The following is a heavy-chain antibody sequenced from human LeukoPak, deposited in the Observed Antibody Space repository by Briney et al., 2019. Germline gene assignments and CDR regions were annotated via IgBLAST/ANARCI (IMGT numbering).Heavy chain of an antibody. CDR2: IYYSGSS. Sequence: SETLSPTCTVSGGSINNGGYYWSWIRQHPGKGLEWIGYIYYSGSSYYNPSLRSRVTISVDTSKNHFSLKLSSVTAADTAVYYCARNRDGYNSFDYWGQGTLVTVSS. D-gene: IGHD5-24*01. CDR3: ARNRDGYNSFDY. V-gene: IGHV4-31*03. J-gene: IGHJ4*02. CDR1: GGSINNGGYY.